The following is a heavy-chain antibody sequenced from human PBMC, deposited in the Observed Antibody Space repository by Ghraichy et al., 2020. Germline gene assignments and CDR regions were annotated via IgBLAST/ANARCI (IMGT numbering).Heavy chain of an antibody. CDR2: IRSKAYGGTT. J-gene: IGHJ6*03. Sequence: GESLNISCTASGFTFGDYAMSWFRQAPGKGLEWVGFIRSKAYGGTTEYAASVKGRFTISRDDSKSIAYLQMNSLKTEDTAVYYCTRVLLEWLLNYMDVWGKGTTVTVSS. CDR1: GFTFGDYA. CDR3: TRVLLEWLLNYMDV. V-gene: IGHV3-49*03. D-gene: IGHD3-3*01.